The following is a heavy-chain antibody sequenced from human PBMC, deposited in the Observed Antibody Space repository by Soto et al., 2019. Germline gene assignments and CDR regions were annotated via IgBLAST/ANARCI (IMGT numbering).Heavy chain of an antibody. V-gene: IGHV3-9*01. CDR3: AKDMEEGQQRTAFDY. CDR1: GFTFDDYA. CDR2: ISWNSGSI. Sequence: EVQLVESGGGLVQPGRSLRLSCAASGFTFDDYAMHWVRQAPGKGLEWVSGISWNSGSIGYADSVKGRFTISRDNAKNSLYLQMNSLRAEDTALYYCAKDMEEGQQRTAFDYWGQGTLVTVSS. J-gene: IGHJ4*02. D-gene: IGHD3-3*01.